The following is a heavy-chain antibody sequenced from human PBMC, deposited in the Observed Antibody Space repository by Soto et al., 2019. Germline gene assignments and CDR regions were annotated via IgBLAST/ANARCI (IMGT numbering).Heavy chain of an antibody. CDR2: IYHIGTT. D-gene: IGHD1-26*01. CDR3: GARAPPYTGAYRGYPFIY. J-gene: IGHJ4*02. V-gene: IGHV4-4*02. CDR1: GDSISSNHW. Sequence: PSEALSLTCAVSGDSISSNHWWSLVRQSPGKGLEWIGQIYHIGTTDYKSSLQSRVTISLDKSKNHFSLVLTSVTAADTAIYYCGARAPPYTGAYRGYPFIYWGQG.